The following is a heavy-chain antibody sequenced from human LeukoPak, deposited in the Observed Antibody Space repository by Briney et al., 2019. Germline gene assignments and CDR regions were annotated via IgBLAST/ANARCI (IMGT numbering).Heavy chain of an antibody. J-gene: IGHJ3*02. CDR3: AKDLSPFNYYGSGSWGAFDI. D-gene: IGHD3-10*01. CDR1: GFTFSSYG. Sequence: GGSLRLSCAASGFTFSSYGMHWVRQAPGKGLEWVAFIRYDGSNKYFADSVKGRFTISRDNSKNTLYLQMNSLRAEDTAVYYCAKDLSPFNYYGSGSWGAFDIWGQGTMVTVSS. CDR2: IRYDGSNK. V-gene: IGHV3-30*02.